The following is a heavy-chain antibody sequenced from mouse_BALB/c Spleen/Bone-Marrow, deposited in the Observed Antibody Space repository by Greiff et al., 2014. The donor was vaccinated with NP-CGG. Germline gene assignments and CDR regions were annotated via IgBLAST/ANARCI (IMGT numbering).Heavy chain of an antibody. Sequence: QVQLQQSGAELAKPGASVKMSCKASGYTFTSYWMHWVRQRPGQGLEWIGYINPNTGYTEYNQKFKDKATLTADKSSNTAYMQLSSLTSEDSAVYYCARAPLLRLRNYFDYWGQGTTLTVSS. V-gene: IGHV1-7*01. CDR2: INPNTGYT. CDR3: ARAPLLRLRNYFDY. J-gene: IGHJ2*01. D-gene: IGHD1-2*01. CDR1: GYTFTSYW.